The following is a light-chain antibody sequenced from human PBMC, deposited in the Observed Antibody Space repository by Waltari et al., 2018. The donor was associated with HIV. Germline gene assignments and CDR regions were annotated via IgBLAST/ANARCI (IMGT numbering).Light chain of an antibody. Sequence: SVVTQPPSASGPPGQRFTISRSGNTPTIASNYLFWYQHLPGTAPKLLSHRNDQRPSGVPDRFSGSTSGTSASLAISGLRSEDEADYYCVTWDDSLRGVVFGGGTKVAVL. J-gene: IGLJ2*01. CDR2: RND. CDR1: TPTIASNY. CDR3: VTWDDSLRGVV. V-gene: IGLV1-47*01.